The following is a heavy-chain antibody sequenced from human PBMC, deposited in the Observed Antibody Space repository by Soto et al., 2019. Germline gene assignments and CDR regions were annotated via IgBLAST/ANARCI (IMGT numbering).Heavy chain of an antibody. J-gene: IGHJ3*01. CDR2: IYYNGDT. Sequence: QLQLQESGPGLVKPAETLSLKCAVSGGAVSSGNYFWGWIRQPPGKGLEWIGNIYYNGDTYYNPSLTSRATISPGTAQTQFSLRLTSVTAADTAVYYCARRLIVNWNPGHAFDFWGKGTLVTFSS. CDR3: ARRLIVNWNPGHAFDF. CDR1: GGAVSSGNYF. V-gene: IGHV4-39*01. D-gene: IGHD1-20*01.